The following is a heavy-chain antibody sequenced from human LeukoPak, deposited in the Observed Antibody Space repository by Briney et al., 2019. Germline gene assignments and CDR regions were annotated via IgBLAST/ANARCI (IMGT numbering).Heavy chain of an antibody. CDR3: TTESRDRSGWYGAFDI. CDR2: IKSKTDGGTA. V-gene: IGHV3-15*01. J-gene: IGHJ3*02. CDR1: GFIFYNAW. Sequence: GGSLRLSCAAYGFIFYNAWLDWVRQAPGKGLEWVGRIKSKTDGGTADYPAPVKGRFTISRDDSTNTLFLQMNSLRTEDTAVYYCTTESRDRSGWYGAFDIWGQGTMVSVSS. D-gene: IGHD6-19*01.